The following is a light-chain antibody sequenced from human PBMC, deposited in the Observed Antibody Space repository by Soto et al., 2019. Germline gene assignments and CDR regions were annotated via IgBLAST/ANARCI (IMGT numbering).Light chain of an antibody. CDR3: QQYNSYSMYT. V-gene: IGKV1-5*01. CDR2: DAS. CDR1: QSISSW. J-gene: IGKJ2*01. Sequence: DIQMTQSPSTLSASVGDRVTITCRASQSISSWLAWYQQKPGKAPKVLIYDASSLESGVPSRFSGSGSGTEFTLTITSLQPDDFATYYCQQYNSYSMYTFGQGTKLETK.